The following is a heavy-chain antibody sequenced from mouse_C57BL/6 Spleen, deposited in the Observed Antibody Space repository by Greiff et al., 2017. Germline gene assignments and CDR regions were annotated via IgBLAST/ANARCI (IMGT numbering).Heavy chain of an antibody. CDR1: GFSLTSYG. Sequence: QVQLKESGPGLMQPSQSLSITCTVSGFSLTSYGVHWVRQSPGKGLEWLGVIWSGGSTDYNAAFISSLSISKDNSKGQVFFKMNRLQTDDPPIYYCARNGAYYSNYYLDYLGQGTTLTASS. CDR2: IWSGGST. V-gene: IGHV2-2*01. CDR3: ARNGAYYSNYYLDY. J-gene: IGHJ2*01. D-gene: IGHD2-5*01.